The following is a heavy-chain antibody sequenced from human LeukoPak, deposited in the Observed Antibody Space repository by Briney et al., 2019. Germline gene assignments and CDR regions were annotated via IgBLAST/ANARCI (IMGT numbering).Heavy chain of an antibody. Sequence: PGGSLRLSCAASGFSFSDYYMTWIRQAPRKGLECISFISNSGASIYYADSVKGRFTISRDNTKKSLYLQMNSLRAEDTAVYYCARDRSISYFDYWGQGALVTVSS. CDR1: GFSFSDYY. CDR2: ISNSGASI. D-gene: IGHD2/OR15-2a*01. J-gene: IGHJ4*02. V-gene: IGHV3-11*04. CDR3: ARDRSISYFDY.